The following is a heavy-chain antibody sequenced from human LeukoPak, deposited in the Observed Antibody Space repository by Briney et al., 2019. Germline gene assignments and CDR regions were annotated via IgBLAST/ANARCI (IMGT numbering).Heavy chain of an antibody. J-gene: IGHJ4*02. V-gene: IGHV4-39*02. D-gene: IGHD3-10*01. Sequence: SETLSLTCTVSGGSISGADYYCDWIRQSPGKGLEWIGTIGSSGHTYRNPSLKNRVTMSVDTSKNQFSLKLSSMAAADTTVFYCARDRADGSGSYYFDYWGQGTLVTVSS. CDR1: GGSISGADYY. CDR3: ARDRADGSGSYYFDY. CDR2: IGSSGHT.